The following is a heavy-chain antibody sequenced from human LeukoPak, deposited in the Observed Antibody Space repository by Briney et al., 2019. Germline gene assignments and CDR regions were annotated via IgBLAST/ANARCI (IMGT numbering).Heavy chain of an antibody. V-gene: IGHV3-48*03. D-gene: IGHD6-13*01. J-gene: IGHJ5*02. CDR3: ARDRYSSSWYNWFDP. CDR1: GFTFSSYE. Sequence: GGSLRLSCAASGFTFSSYEMNWVRQAPGKWLEWVSYISSSGNTIYYADSVKGRFTVSRDNAKNSLYLQMNSLRAEDTAVYYCARDRYSSSWYNWFDPWGQGTLVTVSS. CDR2: ISSSGNTI.